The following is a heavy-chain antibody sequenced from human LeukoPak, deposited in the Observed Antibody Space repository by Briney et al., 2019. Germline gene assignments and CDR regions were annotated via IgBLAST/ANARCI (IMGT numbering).Heavy chain of an antibody. D-gene: IGHD1-26*01. CDR1: GDSISSHY. V-gene: IGHV4-59*08. Sequence: SETLSLTCTVSGDSISSHYWGWIRQPPGKGLEWIGYIYYSGSTTYNPSLKSRVTISVDTSKNQFSLRLSSETAADTAVYYCARLGIDYYYGMDVWGQGTTVTVSS. J-gene: IGHJ6*02. CDR3: ARLGIDYYYGMDV. CDR2: IYYSGST.